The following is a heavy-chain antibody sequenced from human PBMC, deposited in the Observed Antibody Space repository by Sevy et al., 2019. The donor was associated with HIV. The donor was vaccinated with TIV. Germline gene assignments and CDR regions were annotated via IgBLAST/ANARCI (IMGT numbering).Heavy chain of an antibody. J-gene: IGHJ5*02. CDR2: ISAYNGNT. V-gene: IGHV1-18*01. CDR1: GYTFTSYG. CDR3: IRGADWFDP. Sequence: ASVKVSCKTSGYTFTSYGITWVRQAPGQGLEWMGWISAYNGNTDYAQNFRGGVTMTTDTSTNTAYMELRSLRSDDTAVYYCIRGADWFDPWGQGTLVTVSS.